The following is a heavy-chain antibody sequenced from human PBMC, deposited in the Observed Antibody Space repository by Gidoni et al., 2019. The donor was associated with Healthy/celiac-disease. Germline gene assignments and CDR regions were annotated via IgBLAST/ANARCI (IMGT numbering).Heavy chain of an antibody. CDR3: ARGALRYFDWLSPYFFDY. CDR2: IKQDGSEK. D-gene: IGHD3-9*01. Sequence: EVQLVEYGGGLVQPGGSLRLSCAASGFPFSSDVMSWVRQAPGKGLEWVANIKQDGSEKYYVDSVKGRFTISRDNAKNSLYLQMNSLRAEDTAVYYCARGALRYFDWLSPYFFDYWGQGTLVTVS. V-gene: IGHV3-7*03. J-gene: IGHJ4*02. CDR1: GFPFSSDV.